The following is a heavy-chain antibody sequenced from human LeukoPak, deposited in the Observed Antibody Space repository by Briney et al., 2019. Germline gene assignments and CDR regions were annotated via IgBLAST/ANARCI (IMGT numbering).Heavy chain of an antibody. CDR3: ARGPPHFYFDY. Sequence: PSETLSLTCAVYVGSFSGYYWSWIRQPPGKGLEWIGEINHSGSTNYNPSLKSRVTISVDTSKNQFSLRLSSVTAADTAVYYCARGPPHFYFDYWGQGTLVTVSS. J-gene: IGHJ4*02. CDR1: VGSFSGYY. V-gene: IGHV4-34*01. CDR2: INHSGST.